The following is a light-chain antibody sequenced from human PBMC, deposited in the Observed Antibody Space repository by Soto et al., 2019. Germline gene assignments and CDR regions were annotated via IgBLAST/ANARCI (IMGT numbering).Light chain of an antibody. V-gene: IGLV2-14*01. CDR1: SSDVGGYNY. J-gene: IGLJ3*02. CDR2: EVR. CDR3: RSYTSSSTRV. Sequence: QSVLTQPASVSGSPGQSITISCTGTSSDVGGYNYVSWYQQHPGKAPKLMIYEVRNRPSGVSNRFSGAKSGNTASLTISGLQAEDEADYYCRSYTSSSTRVFGGGTKVTVL.